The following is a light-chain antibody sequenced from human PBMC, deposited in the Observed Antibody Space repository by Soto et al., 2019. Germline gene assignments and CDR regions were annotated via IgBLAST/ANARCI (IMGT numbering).Light chain of an antibody. CDR2: DAS. CDR1: RSLYIY. Sequence: EIVLTQSPATLSLSPGERATLSCRASRSLYIYLAWFQQKPGQAPRLLIYDASNRATGIPARFSGSGSGTDFTLTISSLEPEDFAVYYCQQRSSWPRTFGQGTKLEIK. J-gene: IGKJ2*01. V-gene: IGKV3-11*01. CDR3: QQRSSWPRT.